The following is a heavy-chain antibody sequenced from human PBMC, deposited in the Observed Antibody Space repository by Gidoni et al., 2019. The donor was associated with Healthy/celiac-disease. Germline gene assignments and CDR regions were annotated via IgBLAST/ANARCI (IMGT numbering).Heavy chain of an antibody. CDR3: AAGPHIAAAGTHFDY. CDR2: INHSGST. D-gene: IGHD6-13*01. Sequence: QVQLQQWGAGLLQPSETLSLTCAVYGGSFSGYYWSWIRQPPGKGLEWIGEINHSGSTNYNPSLKSRVTISVDTSKNQFSLKLSSVTAADTAVYYCAAGPHIAAAGTHFDYWGQGTLVTVSS. J-gene: IGHJ4*02. V-gene: IGHV4-34*01. CDR1: GGSFSGYY.